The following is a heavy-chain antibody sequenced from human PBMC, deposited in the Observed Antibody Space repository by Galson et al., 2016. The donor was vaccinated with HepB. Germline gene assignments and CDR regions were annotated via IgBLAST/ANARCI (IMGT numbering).Heavy chain of an antibody. CDR3: TSGGLRGEVALNYYFQF. D-gene: IGHD4-11*01. V-gene: IGHV3-9*01. CDR1: GFSFSNYA. Sequence: SLRLSCAASAASGFSFSNYAFHWVRQAPGMGLEWVSGISWNSGDIDYVDSVKGRFTISRDNAKRSLYLQMNSLRPEDTALYFCTSGGLRGEVALNYYFQFWGRGTQVTVSS. CDR2: ISWNSGDI. J-gene: IGHJ2*01.